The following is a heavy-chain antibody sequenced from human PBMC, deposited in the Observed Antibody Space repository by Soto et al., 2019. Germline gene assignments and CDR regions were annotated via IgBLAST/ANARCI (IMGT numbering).Heavy chain of an antibody. Sequence: EVQLLESGGRLVQPGGALRLSCAASGFTFRNYAMSWVRLAPGKGLEWVSAISGTGGSTYYADSVKGRFTISRDNSGNTRYLQMDTLRAEDTALYYCAKDWYSSTWFAADFWGQGTLVTVSS. D-gene: IGHD6-13*01. CDR2: ISGTGGST. V-gene: IGHV3-23*01. CDR3: AKDWYSSTWFAADF. J-gene: IGHJ4*02. CDR1: GFTFRNYA.